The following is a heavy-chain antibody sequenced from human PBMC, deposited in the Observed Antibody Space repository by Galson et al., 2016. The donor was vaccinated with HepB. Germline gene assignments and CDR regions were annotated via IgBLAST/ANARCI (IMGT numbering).Heavy chain of an antibody. D-gene: IGHD3-10*01. CDR2: INSDGSST. CDR3: ARVGVIPYYYYGMDV. Sequence: SLRLSCAASGFTFTSYWIHWVRQVPGEGLVWVSRINSDGSSTHYADSVKGRFTISRDNAKNTVYLQMNGLRVEDTAVYYCARVGVIPYYYYGMDVWGQGTMVIVSS. V-gene: IGHV3-74*01. CDR1: GFTFTSYW. J-gene: IGHJ6*01.